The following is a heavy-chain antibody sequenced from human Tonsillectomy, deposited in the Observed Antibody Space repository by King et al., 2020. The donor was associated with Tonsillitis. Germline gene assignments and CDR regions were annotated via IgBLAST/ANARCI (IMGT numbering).Heavy chain of an antibody. CDR3: ARNDRGVIITNIFHY. D-gene: IGHD3-10*01. CDR1: GYTFTSYG. Sequence: QLVQSGAEVKKPGASVKVSCKASGYTFTSYGISWVRQAPGQGLEWMGWISAYNGNTNYAQKLQGRVTMTTDTSTSTAYMELRSLRADDTAVYYFARNDRGVIITNIFHYWGQGTLVTVSS. J-gene: IGHJ4*02. V-gene: IGHV1-18*04. CDR2: ISAYNGNT.